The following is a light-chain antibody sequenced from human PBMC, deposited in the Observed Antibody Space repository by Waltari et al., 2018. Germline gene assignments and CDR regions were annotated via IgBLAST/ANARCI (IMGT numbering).Light chain of an antibody. Sequence: DIVLTQSPGTLSLSPGDRATLSGRASQSVGRTLAWYQQRPGQAPRLLIYDASSRATGIPDRFSGSGSGTDFSLTISRLEPEDFAVYYCQKYGTRPATFGQGTKVEVK. CDR3: QKYGTRPAT. V-gene: IGKV3-20*01. CDR2: DAS. CDR1: QSVGRT. J-gene: IGKJ1*01.